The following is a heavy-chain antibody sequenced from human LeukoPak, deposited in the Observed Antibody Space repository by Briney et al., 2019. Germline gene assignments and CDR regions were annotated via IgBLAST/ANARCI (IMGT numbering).Heavy chain of an antibody. V-gene: IGHV4-4*02. J-gene: IGHJ3*02. Sequence: PSGTLSLTCAVSGGSISSNNWWSWVRQPPGKGLEWIGEIFHGGNTNYNPSLMSRVTVLVDKSKNQFSLKLSSVTAADTAVYYCARDRSTVTPPQPDDIWGQGTMVTVSS. CDR1: GGSISSNNW. CDR3: ARDRSTVTPPQPDDI. D-gene: IGHD4-17*01. CDR2: IFHGGNT.